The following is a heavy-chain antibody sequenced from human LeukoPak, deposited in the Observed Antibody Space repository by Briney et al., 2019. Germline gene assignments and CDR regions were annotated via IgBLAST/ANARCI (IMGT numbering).Heavy chain of an antibody. D-gene: IGHD1-26*01. CDR1: GFTFSSYG. V-gene: IGHV3-30*18. J-gene: IGHJ4*02. CDR2: ISYDGSNK. CDR3: AKDHGSSGIDY. Sequence: PGGSLRLSCAASGFTFSSYGMHWVRQAPGKGLEWVAVISYDGSNKYYADSVKGRFTISRDNSKNTLYLQMNSLRAEDTAVYYCAKDHGSSGIDYWGQGTLVTVSS.